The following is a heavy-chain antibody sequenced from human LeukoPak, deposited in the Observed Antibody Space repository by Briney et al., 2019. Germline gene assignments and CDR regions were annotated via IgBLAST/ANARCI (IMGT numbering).Heavy chain of an antibody. Sequence: SETLSLTCAVYGGSFSGYYWSWIRQPPGKGLEWIGEINHSGSTNYNPSLKSRVTISVDTSKNQFSLKLSSVTAADTAVYYCARALAVAGTSPHDYWGQGTLVTVSS. CDR3: ARALAVAGTSPHDY. D-gene: IGHD6-19*01. J-gene: IGHJ4*02. CDR2: INHSGST. V-gene: IGHV4-34*01. CDR1: GGSFSGYY.